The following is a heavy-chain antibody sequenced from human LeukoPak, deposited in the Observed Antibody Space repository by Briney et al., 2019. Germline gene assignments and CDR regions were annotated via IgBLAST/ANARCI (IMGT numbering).Heavy chain of an antibody. CDR2: IIGSGGST. CDR3: AKAGCTNIVCYLNS. Sequence: GGSLRLSCAASGCAFSTYAMSWVRQAPGKGLEWVSGIIGSGGSTYYADSVKGRFTISRDNSKNTLYLQMNSLRAEDTAIYYCAKAGCTNIVCYLNSWGQGTLVTVSS. CDR1: GCAFSTYA. D-gene: IGHD2-8*01. J-gene: IGHJ4*02. V-gene: IGHV3-23*01.